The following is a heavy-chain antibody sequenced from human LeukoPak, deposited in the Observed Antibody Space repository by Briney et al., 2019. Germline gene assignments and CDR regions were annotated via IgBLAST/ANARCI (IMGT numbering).Heavy chain of an antibody. J-gene: IGHJ4*02. D-gene: IGHD2-2*01. CDR1: GFTFSSYG. Sequence: PGGSLRLSCAASGFTFSSYGMHWVRQAPGKGLEWVAFIRYDGSNKYYADSVKGRFTISRDNSKNTLYLQMNSLRAGDTAVYYCAKDPTFLDLGYCSSTSCYHHYFDYWGQGTLVTVSS. CDR3: AKDPTFLDLGYCSSTSCYHHYFDY. V-gene: IGHV3-30*02. CDR2: IRYDGSNK.